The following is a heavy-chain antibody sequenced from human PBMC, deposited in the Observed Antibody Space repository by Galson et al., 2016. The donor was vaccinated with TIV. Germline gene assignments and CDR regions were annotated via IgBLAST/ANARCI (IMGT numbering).Heavy chain of an antibody. J-gene: IGHJ4*02. D-gene: IGHD3-22*01. CDR1: GFTFSSYA. CDR2: ISGGGGST. Sequence: SLRLSCAASGFTFSSYAITWVRQAPGKGLEWISAISGGGGSTYHTDSVKGRFTISRDNSKNTLYLQMSSLRADDTAVYFCAKMDSSGFDYVRRFDFWGQGTLATVSS. CDR3: AKMDSSGFDYVRRFDF. V-gene: IGHV3-23*01.